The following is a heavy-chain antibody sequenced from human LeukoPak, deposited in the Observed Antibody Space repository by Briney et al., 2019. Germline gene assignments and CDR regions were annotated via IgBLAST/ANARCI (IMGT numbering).Heavy chain of an antibody. V-gene: IGHV3-23*01. CDR2: ISGNGATT. D-gene: IGHD3-10*01. Sequence: GGSLRLSCAASGFTFSSYGMNWVRQAPGKGLEWVSGISGNGATTDYADSVKGRFTISRDNSKNTLYLQMNSLRAEDTAVYYCAKEQKSFGSGSSDYWGQGTLVTVSS. J-gene: IGHJ4*02. CDR1: GFTFSSYG. CDR3: AKEQKSFGSGSSDY.